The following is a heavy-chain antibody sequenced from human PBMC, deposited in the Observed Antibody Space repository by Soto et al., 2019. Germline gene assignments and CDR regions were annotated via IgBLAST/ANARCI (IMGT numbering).Heavy chain of an antibody. CDR1: GYTFINYH. J-gene: IGHJ4*02. CDR3: AKSPRGEMATD. CDR2: INTYNGMT. V-gene: IGHV1-18*01. D-gene: IGHD5-12*01. Sequence: QVQLVQSGGEVKKPGASVTVSCKASGYTFINYHITWVRQAPGQGLEWMAWINTYNGMTDYAQRFQGRATMTRDTSTSTAYMELRNLGSDATAVYFCAKSPRGEMATDWGQGTLVTVSS.